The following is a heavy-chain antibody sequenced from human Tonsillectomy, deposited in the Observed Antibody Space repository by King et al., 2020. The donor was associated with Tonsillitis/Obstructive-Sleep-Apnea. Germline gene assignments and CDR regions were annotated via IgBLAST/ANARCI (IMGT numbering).Heavy chain of an antibody. CDR2: ISGSGGST. CDR3: ASYIVVVPAAIPDNWFDT. V-gene: IGHV3-23*04. D-gene: IGHD2-2*02. J-gene: IGHJ5*02. Sequence: VQLVESGGGLVQPGGSLRLSCAASGFTFTSYAMSWVRQAPGKGLEWVSAISGSGGSTYYADSVKGRFTISRDNSMNMLYLQMNSLRADDTAVYYCASYIVVVPAAIPDNWFDTWGQGTLVTVSS. CDR1: GFTFTSYA.